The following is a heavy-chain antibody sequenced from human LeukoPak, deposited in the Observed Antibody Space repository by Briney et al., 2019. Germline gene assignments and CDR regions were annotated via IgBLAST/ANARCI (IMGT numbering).Heavy chain of an antibody. Sequence: SGGSLRLSCAASGFTFSTYAMHGVRQAPGRGLEWVAFIRYDGSNQYYADSVRGRFTISRDNSNNTLYLQANSLRPEDTAVYYCAKPLSNYDFWSGYKNWGQGTLVTISS. CDR1: GFTFSTYA. D-gene: IGHD3-3*01. V-gene: IGHV3-30*02. J-gene: IGHJ4*02. CDR2: IRYDGSNQ. CDR3: AKPLSNYDFWSGYKN.